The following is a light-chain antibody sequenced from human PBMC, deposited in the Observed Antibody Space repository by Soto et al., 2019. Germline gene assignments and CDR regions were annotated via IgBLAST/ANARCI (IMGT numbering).Light chain of an antibody. CDR2: WAS. V-gene: IGKV4-1*01. J-gene: IGKJ5*01. CDR3: QQYYSNPIT. Sequence: DIVMTQSPDSLAVSLGERATINCKSSQSVLSSSDSKNYLAWHQQKPGQPPKLLIYWASTRESGVPERFSGSGSGTDFALTSSSLQAEDVAVYYCQQYYSNPITFGHGTRLEIK. CDR1: QSVLSSSDSKNY.